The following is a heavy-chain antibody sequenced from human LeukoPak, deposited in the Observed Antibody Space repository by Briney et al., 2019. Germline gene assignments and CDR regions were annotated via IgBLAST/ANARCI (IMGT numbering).Heavy chain of an antibody. Sequence: SETLSLTCTVSGASISSYFWTWIRQSPGKGLEWIGYISNIGSTNYNPSLKSRVTISGDTSKNQFSLKLSSVTAADTAVYYCAREYMVRGVITIGYMDVWGKGTTVTISS. CDR3: AREYMVRGVITIGYMDV. CDR1: GASISSYF. J-gene: IGHJ6*03. V-gene: IGHV4-4*08. D-gene: IGHD3-10*01. CDR2: ISNIGST.